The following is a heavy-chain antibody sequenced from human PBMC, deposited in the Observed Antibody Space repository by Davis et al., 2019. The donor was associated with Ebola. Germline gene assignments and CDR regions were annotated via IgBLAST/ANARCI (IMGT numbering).Heavy chain of an antibody. D-gene: IGHD6-6*01. CDR1: GFTFNSYW. J-gene: IGHJ4*02. V-gene: IGHV3-9*01. CDR3: ARGGYSSSSSFDS. CDR2: ISWNSGSI. Sequence: SLKISCAASGFTFNSYWIHWVRQAPGKGLEWVSGISWNSGSIGYADSVKGRFTISRDNAKNSLYLQMNSLRVDDTAVYFCARGGYSSSSSFDSWGQGALVTVSS.